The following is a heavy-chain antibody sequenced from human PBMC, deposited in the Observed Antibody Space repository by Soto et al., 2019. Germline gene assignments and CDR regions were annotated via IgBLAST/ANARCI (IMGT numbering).Heavy chain of an antibody. D-gene: IGHD2-2*01. Sequence: ESGPTLVNPTPTLTLTCTFSGFSLSTNGMGVAWIRQPPGKALEWLALIYWDDDKRYRPSLKTRLSITKDTSKNQVVLTMTNMDPVDTATYYCARQCASSSCAFGEYYLDYWGQGALVTVSS. J-gene: IGHJ4*02. V-gene: IGHV2-5*02. CDR3: ARQCASSSCAFGEYYLDY. CDR2: IYWDDDK. CDR1: GFSLSTNGMG.